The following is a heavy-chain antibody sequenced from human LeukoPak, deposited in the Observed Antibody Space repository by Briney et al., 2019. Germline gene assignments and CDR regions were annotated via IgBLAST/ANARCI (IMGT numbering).Heavy chain of an antibody. CDR3: ASLTTADAFDI. CDR1: GFTFSDYY. Sequence: GSLRLSCAASGFTFSDYYMGWIRQPPGKGLEWIGYIYDSGSTNYNPSLKSRVTISVDTSKNQFSLKLSSVTAADTAVFYCASLTTADAFDIWGQGTMVTVSS. D-gene: IGHD3-22*01. V-gene: IGHV4-59*01. CDR2: IYDSGST. J-gene: IGHJ3*02.